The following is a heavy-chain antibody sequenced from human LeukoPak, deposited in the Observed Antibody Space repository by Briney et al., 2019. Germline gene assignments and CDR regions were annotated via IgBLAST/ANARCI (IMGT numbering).Heavy chain of an antibody. CDR1: GFTFSSYA. V-gene: IGHV3-23*01. J-gene: IGHJ4*02. D-gene: IGHD4-17*01. Sequence: GGSLRLSCAASGFTFSSYAMSWVRQAPGKGLEWVSAISSSGGSTYYADSVKGRFTISRDNSKNTLYLQMNSLRAEDTAVYYCAKDDYGDYVGFDYWGQGTLVTVSS. CDR3: AKDDYGDYVGFDY. CDR2: ISSSGGST.